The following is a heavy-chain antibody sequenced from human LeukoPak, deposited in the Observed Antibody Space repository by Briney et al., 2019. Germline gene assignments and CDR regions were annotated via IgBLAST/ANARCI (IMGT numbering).Heavy chain of an antibody. CDR2: INPSGGRT. D-gene: IGHD3-22*01. CDR1: GYTFTSYY. J-gene: IGHJ3*02. CDR3: ASYSYYYDSSGYRHRAFDI. V-gene: IGHV1-46*01. Sequence: ALVKVSCKASGYTFTSYYMHWVRQAPGQGLEWMGIINPSGGRTIYAQKFQGRVTTTRDTSTSTVYMELSSLRSEDTAVYYWASYSYYYDSSGYRHRAFDIWGQGTMVTVSS.